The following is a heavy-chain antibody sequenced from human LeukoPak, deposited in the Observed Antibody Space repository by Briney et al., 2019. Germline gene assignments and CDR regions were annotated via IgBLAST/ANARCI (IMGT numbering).Heavy chain of an antibody. J-gene: IGHJ4*02. V-gene: IGHV3-7*01. CDR2: IKQDGSEK. Sequence: PGGSLRLSCAASGFTFSSYWMSWVRQAPGKGLEWVANIKQDGSEKYYVDSVKGRFTISRDNAKNSLYLQMNSLRAEDTAVYYCASLRGYGGYVSLYYFDYWGQGTLVTVSS. CDR1: GFTFSSYW. CDR3: ASLRGYGGYVSLYYFDY. D-gene: IGHD4-17*01.